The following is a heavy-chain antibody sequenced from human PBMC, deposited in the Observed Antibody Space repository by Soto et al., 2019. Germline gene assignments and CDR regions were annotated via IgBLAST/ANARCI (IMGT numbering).Heavy chain of an antibody. CDR2: LYYTGGT. CDR1: GGSLTSGGYY. CDR3: ARDVISNHNCFDR. Sequence: QEQLQESGPGLVKPSQTLSLTWTDSGGSLTSGGYYWSWIRQHPGRGLEWIGYLYYTGGTYYNPSHESRGTYSVDRSKNQFSLKLSSVTAAATAVYCCARDVISNHNCFDRWGHGTLVTVS. J-gene: IGHJ5*02. V-gene: IGHV4-31*02. D-gene: IGHD2-21*01.